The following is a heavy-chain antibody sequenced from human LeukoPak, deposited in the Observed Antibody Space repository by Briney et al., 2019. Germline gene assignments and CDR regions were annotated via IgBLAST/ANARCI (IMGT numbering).Heavy chain of an antibody. Sequence: GGSLRLSCEVSVFTFSSYSMSWVRQAPGKGLEWVSVIGGSGGNIHYADSVKGRFTISRDNSKNTVYLQMNSLRDEDTAVYFCAKSLSSGWLYYFDYWGQGTLVTVSS. V-gene: IGHV3-23*01. J-gene: IGHJ4*02. CDR1: VFTFSSYS. D-gene: IGHD6-19*01. CDR2: IGGSGGNI. CDR3: AKSLSSGWLYYFDY.